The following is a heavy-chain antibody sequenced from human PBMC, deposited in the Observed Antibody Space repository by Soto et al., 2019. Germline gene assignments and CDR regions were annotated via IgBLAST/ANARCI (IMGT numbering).Heavy chain of an antibody. V-gene: IGHV4-38-2*01. CDR2: IHHTGTT. Sequence: SETLSLTCGVSGYSISSGYYWGWIRQSPGKGLEWIGNIHHTGTTFYNPSLKSRVTMSVDASKNQFSLHLSSVTAADTAVYYCARGYGSGSFDFWGQGSLVTVSS. D-gene: IGHD3-22*01. J-gene: IGHJ4*02. CDR3: ARGYGSGSFDF. CDR1: GYSISSGYY.